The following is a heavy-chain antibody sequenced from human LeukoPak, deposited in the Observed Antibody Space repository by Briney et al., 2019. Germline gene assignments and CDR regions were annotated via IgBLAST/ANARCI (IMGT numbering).Heavy chain of an antibody. CDR2: IRSKAYGGTT. J-gene: IGHJ4*02. Sequence: GGSLRLSCTASGFTFADYAMSWVRQAPGKRLEWVGFIRSKAYGGTTECAASVKGRFTISRDDSKSIAYLQMNSLKTEDTAVYYCTRGYSYGYYWGQGTLVTVSS. CDR3: TRGYSYGYY. D-gene: IGHD5-18*01. V-gene: IGHV3-49*04. CDR1: GFTFADYA.